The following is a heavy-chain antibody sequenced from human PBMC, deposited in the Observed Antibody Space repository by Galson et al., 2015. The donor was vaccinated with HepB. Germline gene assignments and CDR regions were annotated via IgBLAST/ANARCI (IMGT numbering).Heavy chain of an antibody. J-gene: IGHJ4*02. CDR3: ATGITKGTGYYFDY. CDR1: GGSISSYY. Sequence: ETLSLTCTVSGGSISSYYWNWIRQPPGKGLEWIGEINHSGSTNYNPSLKSRVTISVDTSKNQFSLKLSSVTAADTAVYYCATGITKGTGYYFDYWGQGTLVTVSS. V-gene: IGHV4-34*01. CDR2: INHSGST. D-gene: IGHD3-3*01.